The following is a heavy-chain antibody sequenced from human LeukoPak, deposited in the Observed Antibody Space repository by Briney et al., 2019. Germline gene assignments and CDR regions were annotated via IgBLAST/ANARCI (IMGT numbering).Heavy chain of an antibody. V-gene: IGHV3-48*01. CDR3: ARDYKYAFDN. CDR1: GFTFSAYS. J-gene: IGHJ4*02. Sequence: GGSLRLSCAASGFTFSAYSVKWVRQAPRRGLGGISYIGSSSDNTKYADAVKGRFTISGNKAKNSLYLQMNSLRVEDTAVYYCARDYKYAFDNWGQGTLVTVSS. D-gene: IGHD5-24*01. CDR2: IGSSSDNT.